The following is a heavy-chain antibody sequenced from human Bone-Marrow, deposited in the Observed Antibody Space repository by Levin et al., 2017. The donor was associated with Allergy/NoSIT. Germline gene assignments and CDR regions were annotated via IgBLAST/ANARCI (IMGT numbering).Heavy chain of an antibody. Sequence: PGGSLRLSCAASGFTFSGSTIHWVRQASGKRLEWIGRIRSKTYNYATAYSASVRGRFVISRDDSKSTAYLQMNSLKTEDTAIYFCAWFGEGDDYFDYWGQGTLVTVSS. CDR2: IRSKTYNYAT. CDR3: AWFGEGDDYFDY. CDR1: GFTFSGST. V-gene: IGHV3-73*01. D-gene: IGHD3-10*01. J-gene: IGHJ4*02.